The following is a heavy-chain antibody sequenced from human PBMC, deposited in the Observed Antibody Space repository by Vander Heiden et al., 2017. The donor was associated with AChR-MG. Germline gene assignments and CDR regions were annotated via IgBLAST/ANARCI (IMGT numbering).Heavy chain of an antibody. CDR1: GGSISSYS. CDR3: AREFTASGYYYGMDV. J-gene: IGHJ6*02. V-gene: IGHV4-59*01. Sequence: QVQLQESGPGLVKPSEPLSLTCTVSGGSISSYSWSWIRQPPGKGLEWIGYIDYSGSTNYNPSLKSRVTISVDTSKNQFSLKLSSVTAADTAVYYCAREFTASGYYYGMDVWGQGTTVTVSS. D-gene: IGHD3-16*01. CDR2: IDYSGST.